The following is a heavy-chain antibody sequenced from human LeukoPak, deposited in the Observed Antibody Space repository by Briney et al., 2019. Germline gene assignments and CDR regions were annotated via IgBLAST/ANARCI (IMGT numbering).Heavy chain of an antibody. CDR1: DDSIKKYY. CDR3: AGNAAFPDYYIDV. V-gene: IGHV4-4*07. Sequence: PSETLSLTCSVSDDSIKKYYWSWIRRPAGKGLVWVGHVFIDGRIKYNASLQSRVSISIDTSKNQFYLKLTSVTAADTAIYYCAGNAAFPDYYIDVWGKGTTVTVSS. D-gene: IGHD2-2*01. J-gene: IGHJ6*03. CDR2: VFIDGRI.